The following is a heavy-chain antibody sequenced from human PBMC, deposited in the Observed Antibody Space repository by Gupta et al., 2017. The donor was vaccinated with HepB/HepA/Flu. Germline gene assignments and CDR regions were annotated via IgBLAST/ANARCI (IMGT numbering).Heavy chain of an antibody. V-gene: IGHV3-30-3*01. CDR2: ISYDGSNK. D-gene: IGHD3-3*01. CDR3: ARDLRGLEWSTPYYYYGMDV. J-gene: IGHJ6*02. Sequence: QVQLVESGGGVVQPGRSLRLSCAASGFTFSSYAMHGVRQAPGKGLEWVAVISYDGSNKYYADSVKARFTISRDKSKNTLYLQMNSLRAEDTAVYYCARDLRGLEWSTPYYYYGMDVWGQGTTGTVSS. CDR1: GFTFSSYA.